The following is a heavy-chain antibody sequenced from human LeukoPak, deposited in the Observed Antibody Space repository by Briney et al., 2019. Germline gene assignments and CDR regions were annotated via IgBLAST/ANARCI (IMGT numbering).Heavy chain of an antibody. J-gene: IGHJ4*02. V-gene: IGHV3-43*02. Sequence: GGSLRLSCAASGFTFDDYAMHWVRQGPGKGVEWVSLISGDGGRTYYADSVKGRFTISRDNSKNSLYLEINSLRNGDSALYYCGKDVRERGYVDFWGQGTLVTVSS. CDR2: ISGDGGRT. CDR1: GFTFDDYA. CDR3: GKDVRERGYVDF. D-gene: IGHD3-22*01.